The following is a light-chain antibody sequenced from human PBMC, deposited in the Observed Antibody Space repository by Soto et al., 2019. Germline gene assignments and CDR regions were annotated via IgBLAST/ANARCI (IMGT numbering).Light chain of an antibody. CDR3: QQYSSSPFT. Sequence: EIVLTQSPGTLSLSPGERATLSCRASQSVSVSCLAWYQQKPGQAPRLLTYGASSRATGIPARFSGSGSGTDFTLTISSLQSEDFAVYYCQQYSSSPFTFGPGTKVDIK. CDR1: QSVSVSC. J-gene: IGKJ3*01. V-gene: IGKV3-20*01. CDR2: GAS.